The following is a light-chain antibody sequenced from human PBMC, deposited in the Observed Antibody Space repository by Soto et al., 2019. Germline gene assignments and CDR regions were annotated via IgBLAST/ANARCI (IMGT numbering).Light chain of an antibody. CDR2: NAS. CDR1: QSVSSR. CDR3: QQDKDWPPIT. Sequence: IVMTQSPATLSVSPGERATLSCRASQSVSSRLAWYQQKPGQGPRLVIYNASTRATGITPRFSGSRSGTDFRLVISSLQSEDFAMYFCQQDKDWPPITFGGGTKVEIK. V-gene: IGKV3-15*01. J-gene: IGKJ4*01.